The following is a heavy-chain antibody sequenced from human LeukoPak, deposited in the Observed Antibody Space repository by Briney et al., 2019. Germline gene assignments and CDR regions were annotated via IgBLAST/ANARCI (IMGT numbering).Heavy chain of an antibody. J-gene: IGHJ4*02. V-gene: IGHV4-34*01. CDR1: GESFSGYY. D-gene: IGHD5-12*01. CDR3: ARDARDRYGGYAFGY. Sequence: SETLSLTCAVYGESFSGYYWSWIPQPPGKGLEWIGENNHSGSTNYNPSLKSRVTISVDTSKNQFSLKLSSVTAADTAVYYCARDARDRYGGYAFGYWGQGTLVSVSS. CDR2: NNHSGST.